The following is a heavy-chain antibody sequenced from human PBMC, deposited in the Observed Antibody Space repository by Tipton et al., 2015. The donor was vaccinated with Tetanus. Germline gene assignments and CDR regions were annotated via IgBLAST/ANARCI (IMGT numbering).Heavy chain of an antibody. CDR1: GYTFTSHY. CDR3: ARDDSRGYQIDY. V-gene: IGHV1-46*03. Sequence: QLVQSGAEVKKPGASVKVSCKASGYTFTSHYIQWVRRAPGQGLEWMGLISPTGGNKKYAQKFHDRVTLTTDTSTSTVYMELSSLTSEDTAVYYCARDDSRGYQIDYWGQGTLVNVSS. D-gene: IGHD3-22*01. J-gene: IGHJ4*02. CDR2: ISPTGGNK.